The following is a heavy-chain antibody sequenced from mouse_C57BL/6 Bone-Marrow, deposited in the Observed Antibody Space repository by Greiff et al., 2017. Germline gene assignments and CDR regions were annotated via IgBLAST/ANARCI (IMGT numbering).Heavy chain of an antibody. CDR3: AREGWLRQAWFAY. Sequence: VQLQQSGAELAKPGASVKLSCKASGYTFTSYWMHWVKQRPGKGLEWIGYINPSSGYTKYNQKFKDKATLTADKSSSTAYMQLSSLTYEDSAVYYCAREGWLRQAWFAYWGQGTLVTVSA. J-gene: IGHJ3*01. V-gene: IGHV1-7*01. D-gene: IGHD2-2*01. CDR1: GYTFTSYW. CDR2: INPSSGYT.